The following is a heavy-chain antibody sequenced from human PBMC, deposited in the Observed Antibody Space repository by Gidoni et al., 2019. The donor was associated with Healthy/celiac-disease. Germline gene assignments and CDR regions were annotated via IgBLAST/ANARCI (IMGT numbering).Heavy chain of an antibody. CDR3: ARMVANNGFDY. D-gene: IGHD5-12*01. Sequence: QVTLRASGPALLKPTHPLTLTCTFSGFSLSTSGMCVSWIRQPPGKALEWMALIDWDDDKYYSPSLKTRLTISKDTSKNQVVLTMTNMDPVDTATYYCARMVANNGFDYWGQGNLVTVSS. CDR1: GFSLSTSGMC. J-gene: IGHJ4*02. V-gene: IGHV2-70*01. CDR2: IDWDDDK.